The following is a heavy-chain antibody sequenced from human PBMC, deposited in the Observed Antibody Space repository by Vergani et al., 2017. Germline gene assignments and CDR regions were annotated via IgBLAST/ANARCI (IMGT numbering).Heavy chain of an antibody. CDR3: AKGSRLYYDFWSGYSDYYMDV. J-gene: IGHJ6*03. CDR2: ISGSGCST. Sequence: EVQLLESGGGLVQPGGSLRLSCAASGFTFSSYAMSWVRQAPGKGLEWDSAISGSGCSTYYADSVKGRFTISRDNSKNTLSRQMNSLRAEDTAVYYCAKGSRLYYDFWSGYSDYYMDVWGKGTTVTVSS. CDR1: GFTFSSYA. D-gene: IGHD3-3*01. V-gene: IGHV3-23*01.